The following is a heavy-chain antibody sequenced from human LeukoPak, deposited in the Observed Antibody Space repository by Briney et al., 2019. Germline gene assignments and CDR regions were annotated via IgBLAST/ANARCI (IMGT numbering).Heavy chain of an antibody. CDR3: ARGLGSSNYDVGNL. CDR2: ISGSGVYI. J-gene: IGHJ5*02. D-gene: IGHD3-10*02. V-gene: IGHV3-21*01. Sequence: GGSLRLSCAASEFTFSNYAMNWVRQAPGKGLEWVSAISGSGVYIYYADSVKGRFTISRDNAKNSLFLQMNSLRAEDTAVYYCARGLGSSNYDVGNLWGQGTLVTVSS. CDR1: EFTFSNYA.